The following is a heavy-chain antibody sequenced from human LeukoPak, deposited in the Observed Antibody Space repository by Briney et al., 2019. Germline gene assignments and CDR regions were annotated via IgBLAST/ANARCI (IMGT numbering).Heavy chain of an antibody. V-gene: IGHV3-66*01. D-gene: IGHD3-9*01. CDR3: ARDLRYFDWLLSHYYYYYGMDV. CDR1: GFTVSSNY. CDR2: IYSGGST. J-gene: IGHJ6*02. Sequence: GGSLRLSCAASGFTVSSNYMSWVRQAPGKGLEWVSVIYSGGSTYYADSVKGRFTTSRDNSKNTLYLQMNSLRAEDTAVYYCARDLRYFDWLLSHYYYYYGMDVWGQGTTVTVSS.